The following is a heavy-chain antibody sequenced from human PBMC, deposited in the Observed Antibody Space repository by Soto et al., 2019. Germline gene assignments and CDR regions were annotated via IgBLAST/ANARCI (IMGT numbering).Heavy chain of an antibody. Sequence: ASVKVSCKASGYTFTGYYTHWVRQAPGQGLEWMGWINPNSGGTNYAQKFQGWVTMTRDTSISTAYMELSRLRSDDTAVYYCASSLTYYYGSGSYRPIYYYYGMDVWGQGTTVTVSS. D-gene: IGHD3-10*01. CDR2: INPNSGGT. V-gene: IGHV1-2*04. CDR1: GYTFTGYY. J-gene: IGHJ6*02. CDR3: ASSLTYYYGSGSYRPIYYYYGMDV.